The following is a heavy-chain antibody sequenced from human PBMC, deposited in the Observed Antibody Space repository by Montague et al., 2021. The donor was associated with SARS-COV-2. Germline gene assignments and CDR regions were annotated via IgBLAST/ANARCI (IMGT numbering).Heavy chain of an antibody. J-gene: IGHJ6*03. V-gene: IGHV4-34*01. CDR2: ISQGGNT. CDR3: ARLGDGIVPSPILGLGPYYSFYYMDV. Sequence: SETLSLTCAVYGGSFSGHYWSWTRQPPGKGLEWIGEISQGGNTKYNPSLQSRVSISLDTSRNQFSLKVSSVTAADTAIYYCARLGDGIVPSPILGLGPYYSFYYMDVWGKGTTVTVSS. CDR1: GGSFSGHY. D-gene: IGHD2-2*02.